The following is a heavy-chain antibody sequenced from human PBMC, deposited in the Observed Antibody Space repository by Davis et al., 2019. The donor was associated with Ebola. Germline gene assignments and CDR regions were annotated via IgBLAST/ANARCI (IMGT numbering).Heavy chain of an antibody. V-gene: IGHV5-51*01. CDR2: IYPGDSDT. CDR3: AKGRRGDSGYSDFDY. D-gene: IGHD3-22*01. J-gene: IGHJ4*02. CDR1: GYSFTSYW. Sequence: GESLKISCKGSGYSFTSYWIGWVRQLPGKGLEWMGIIYPGDSDTRYSPSFQGQVTISADKSISTAYLQWSSLRASDTAMYYCAKGRRGDSGYSDFDYWGQGTLVTVSS.